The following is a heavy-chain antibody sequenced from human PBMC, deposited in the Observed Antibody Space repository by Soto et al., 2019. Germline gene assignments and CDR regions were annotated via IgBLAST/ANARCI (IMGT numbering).Heavy chain of an antibody. D-gene: IGHD3-10*01. CDR3: AGDSRYGARSSVNHYLDY. CDR1: GFSFGVYW. CDR2: IKWDASEK. Sequence: GGSLRLSCGASGFSFGVYWMSWVRLAPGKGLEWLATIKWDASEKKYVDSVKGRFTTSRDNAKNSLYLQMDSLRAEDTAIYYVAGDSRYGARSSVNHYLDYWGHGTLVTVS. V-gene: IGHV3-7*01. J-gene: IGHJ4*01.